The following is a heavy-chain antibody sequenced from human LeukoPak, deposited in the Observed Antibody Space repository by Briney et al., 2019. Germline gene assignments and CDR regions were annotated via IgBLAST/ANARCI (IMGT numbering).Heavy chain of an antibody. V-gene: IGHV3-23*01. D-gene: IGHD5-12*01. CDR2: ISGSGGST. CDR3: ANRYIVAHQTL. J-gene: IGHJ4*02. CDR1: GFTFSSYS. Sequence: GGSLSLSCAASGFTFSSYSMNWVREAPGKGVEWGSAISGSGGSTYYADSVKGRFTISRDNSKNTLYLQMNSLRAEDTAVYYCANRYIVAHQTLWGQGTLVTVSS.